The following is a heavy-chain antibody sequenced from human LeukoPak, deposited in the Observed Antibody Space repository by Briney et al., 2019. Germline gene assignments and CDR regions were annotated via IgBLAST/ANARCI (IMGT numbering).Heavy chain of an antibody. CDR2: IYHNGTP. CDR3: ATAPILRGEGGEHYKYGMDV. CDR1: VGSISSGNW. Sequence: SETVSLTCAVSVGSISSGNWWSWVRQSPGKGLEWIGEIYHNGTPNYSPSLKSRVTISADTFKNHFSLKLTSVTAADTAVYYCATAPILRGEGGEHYKYGMDVWGQGTTVIVSS. D-gene: IGHD2-2*02. V-gene: IGHV4-4*02. J-gene: IGHJ6*02.